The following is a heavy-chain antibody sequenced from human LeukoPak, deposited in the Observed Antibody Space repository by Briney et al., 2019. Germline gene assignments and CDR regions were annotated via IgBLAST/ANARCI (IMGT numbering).Heavy chain of an antibody. CDR1: GGSISSGDYY. J-gene: IGHJ5*02. Sequence: PSQTLSLTCTVSGGSISSGDYYWSWIRQPPGKGLEWIGYIYYSGSTNYNPSLKSRVTISVDTSKNQFSLKLSSVTAADTAVYYCARAGRGGSGEEWFDPWGQGTLVTVSS. CDR2: IYYSGST. D-gene: IGHD3-10*01. CDR3: ARAGRGGSGEEWFDP. V-gene: IGHV4-61*08.